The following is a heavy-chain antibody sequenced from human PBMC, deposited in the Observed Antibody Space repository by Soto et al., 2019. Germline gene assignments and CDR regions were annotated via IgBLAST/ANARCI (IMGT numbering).Heavy chain of an antibody. V-gene: IGHV4-59*01. Sequence: PXETLSLTCTVAGCSISSYYWSWIRQPPGKGLEWIGYIYYSGSTNYNPSLKSRVTISVDTSKNQFSLKLSSVTAADTAVYYCAMSGYYNLGAFDIWGQGAMVTVSS. CDR3: AMSGYYNLGAFDI. CDR1: GCSISSYY. D-gene: IGHD3-22*01. CDR2: IYYSGST. J-gene: IGHJ3*02.